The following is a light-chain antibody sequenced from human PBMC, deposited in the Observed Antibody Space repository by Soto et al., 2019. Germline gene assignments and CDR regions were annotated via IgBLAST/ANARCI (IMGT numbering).Light chain of an antibody. CDR3: SSYTSSSTLV. Sequence: QSALTQPASVSGSPGQSITISCTGANSDFGSFDYVSLSQHHPGKAPKLILYDVTNRPSGVSIRFSGSKSGSTASLTISGLQAEDEADYYCSSYTSSSTLVFGGGTKLTVL. CDR2: DVT. CDR1: NSDFGSFDY. V-gene: IGLV2-14*01. J-gene: IGLJ2*01.